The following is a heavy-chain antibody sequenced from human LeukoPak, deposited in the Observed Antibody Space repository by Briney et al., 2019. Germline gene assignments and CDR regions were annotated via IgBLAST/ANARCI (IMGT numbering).Heavy chain of an antibody. D-gene: IGHD6-19*01. CDR2: IYYSGST. J-gene: IGHJ4*02. Sequence: SETLSLTCTVSGGFMSPYHWGWLRQPPGKGLEWTGYIYYSGSTNYNPSLTSRVTISVDTSKNHFSLKLSSVTTADTAIYYCARAVSGRFDCWGQGTRVTVSS. CDR3: ARAVSGRFDC. V-gene: IGHV4-59*08. CDR1: GGFMSPYH.